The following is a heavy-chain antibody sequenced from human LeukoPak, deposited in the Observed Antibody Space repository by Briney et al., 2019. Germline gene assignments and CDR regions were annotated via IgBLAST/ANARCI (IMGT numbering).Heavy chain of an antibody. Sequence: ASVKVSCKASGYTFTSYYMHRVRQAPGQGLEWMGIINPSGGSTSYAQKFQGRVTMTRGTSTSTVYMELSSLRSEDTAVYYCAREFVHSSGYHRSASNDYWGQGTLVTVSS. CDR1: GYTFTSYY. CDR2: INPSGGST. J-gene: IGHJ4*02. CDR3: AREFVHSSGYHRSASNDY. V-gene: IGHV1-46*03. D-gene: IGHD3-22*01.